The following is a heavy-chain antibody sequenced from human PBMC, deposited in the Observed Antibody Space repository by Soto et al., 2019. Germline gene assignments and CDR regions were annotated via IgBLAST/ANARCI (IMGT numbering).Heavy chain of an antibody. Sequence: GSLRLSCAASGFTFRSYGMHWVRLAPGKGLEWVAVIWYDGSNKYYADSVKGRFTISRDNSKNTLYLQMNSLRAEDTAVYYCARDSRLFGSGSQGWFDPWGQGTLVTVSS. D-gene: IGHD3-10*01. CDR2: IWYDGSNK. CDR1: GFTFRSYG. J-gene: IGHJ5*02. V-gene: IGHV3-33*01. CDR3: ARDSRLFGSGSQGWFDP.